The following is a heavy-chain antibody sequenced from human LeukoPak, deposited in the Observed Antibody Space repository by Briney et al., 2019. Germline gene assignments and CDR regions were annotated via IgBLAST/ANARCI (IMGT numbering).Heavy chain of an antibody. J-gene: IGHJ4*02. Sequence: ASVKVSCKASGYTFTGYYMHWVRQAPGQGLEWMGWINPNSGGTNYAQKFQGRVTMTRDTSISTAYMELSRLRSDDTAVYYCASSSSAVGIVAKHWGQGTLVTVSS. CDR3: ASSSSAVGIVAKH. D-gene: IGHD5-12*01. V-gene: IGHV1-2*02. CDR1: GYTFTGYY. CDR2: INPNSGGT.